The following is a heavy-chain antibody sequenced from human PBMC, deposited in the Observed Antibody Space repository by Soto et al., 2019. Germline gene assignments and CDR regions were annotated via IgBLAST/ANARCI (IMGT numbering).Heavy chain of an antibody. D-gene: IGHD3-9*01. CDR2: ISISSRTI. V-gene: IGHV3-48*01. CDR3: ATGTFFDWLDNPAHPLDI. J-gene: IGHJ3*02. CDR1: GFTLSSND. Sequence: EVQLVESGGALVQPGGSLRLSCVASGFTLSSNDMNWVRQAPGKGLEWVSYISISSRTIYDAHSVRGRFTISRDNAKNSLYLQMNSMRVEDTAVYYGATGTFFDWLDNPAHPLDIWGQGTMVTVSS.